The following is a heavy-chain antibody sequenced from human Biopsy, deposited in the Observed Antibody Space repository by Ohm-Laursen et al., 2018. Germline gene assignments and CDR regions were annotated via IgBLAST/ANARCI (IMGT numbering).Heavy chain of an antibody. J-gene: IGHJ4*02. CDR1: GFPVSDYY. D-gene: IGHD2-15*01. CDR2: INSSGSTK. CDR3: ARAVGIAAAPIGY. V-gene: IGHV3-11*01. Sequence: SLRLSCAASGFPVSDYYMSWIRQAPARGLEWVSDINSSGSTKYHAESVKGRFTISRDNAMNSVYLQMNSLRGEDTAVYYCARAVGIAAAPIGYWGQGTLVTVSS.